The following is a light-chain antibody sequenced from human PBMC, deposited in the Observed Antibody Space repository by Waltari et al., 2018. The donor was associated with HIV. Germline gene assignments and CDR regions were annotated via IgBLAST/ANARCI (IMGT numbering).Light chain of an antibody. J-gene: IGKJ3*01. CDR1: RSVSSN. CDR3: QQYNNWPSFT. V-gene: IGKV3-15*01. Sequence: EIVMTQSPATLSVSPGERATLSCRASRSVSSNLAWYQQKPGQAPRLLSYGASTRATGIPARFSCSGSGTEFTLTISSLQSEDFAVYYCQQYNNWPSFTFGPGTKVDIK. CDR2: GAS.